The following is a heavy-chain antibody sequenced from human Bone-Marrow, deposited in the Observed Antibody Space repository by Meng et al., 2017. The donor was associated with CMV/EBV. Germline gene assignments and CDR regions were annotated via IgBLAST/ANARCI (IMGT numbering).Heavy chain of an antibody. Sequence: GESLKISCAGSRFFFSINSMNWVRQAPGKGLEWVSSISSSSRYKYYADSVKGRFTISRDNAKNALYLPLAGLRVEDTAGDYCANNRKNPDDYWGQGTLVTVSS. CDR2: ISSSSRYK. CDR3: ANNRKNPDDY. CDR1: RFFFSINS. J-gene: IGHJ4*02. V-gene: IGHV3-21*06. D-gene: IGHD1-1*01.